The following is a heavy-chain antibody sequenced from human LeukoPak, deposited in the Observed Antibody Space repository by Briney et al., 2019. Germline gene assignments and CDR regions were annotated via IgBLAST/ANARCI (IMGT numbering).Heavy chain of an antibody. CDR2: IRYDGSNK. CDR1: GFTFSSYG. J-gene: IGHJ6*03. D-gene: IGHD2-2*01. CDR3: ANNPPNIVVVPADTRYYYYMDV. Sequence: PGGSLRLSCAASGFTFSSYGMHWVRQAPGKGLEWVAFIRYDGSNKYYADSVKGRFTIPRDNSKNTLYLQMNSLRAEDTAVYYCANNPPNIVVVPADTRYYYYMDVWGKGTTVTVSS. V-gene: IGHV3-30*02.